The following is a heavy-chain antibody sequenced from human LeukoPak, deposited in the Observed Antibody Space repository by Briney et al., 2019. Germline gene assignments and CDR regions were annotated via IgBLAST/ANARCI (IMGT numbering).Heavy chain of an antibody. V-gene: IGHV4-39*02. CDR3: APGSTGGTRGSWFDP. CDR1: GVSISSSRYY. Sequence: SETLSLTCTVAGVSISSSRYYWGWIRQSRGRGLEWIGSIYYTGGTYYNPSLESRVTIYVDTSKNHFSLKLSSVTAADTAAYYCAPGSTGGTRGSWFDPRGQGILVTVSS. CDR2: IYYTGGT. J-gene: IGHJ5*02. D-gene: IGHD2-8*02.